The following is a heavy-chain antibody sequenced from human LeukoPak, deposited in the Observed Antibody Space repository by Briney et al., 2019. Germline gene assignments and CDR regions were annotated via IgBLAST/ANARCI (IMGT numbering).Heavy chain of an antibody. D-gene: IGHD3-9*01. CDR2: INPNSGGT. V-gene: IGHV1-2*04. CDR1: GYTFTGYY. Sequence: VASVKVSCKASGYTFTGYYMHWVRQAPGQGLEWMGWINPNSGGTNYAQKFQGWVTMTRDTSINTAYMELSRLRSDDTAMYYCARDRGYDISYGMDVWGKGTTVTVSS. CDR3: ARDRGYDISYGMDV. J-gene: IGHJ6*04.